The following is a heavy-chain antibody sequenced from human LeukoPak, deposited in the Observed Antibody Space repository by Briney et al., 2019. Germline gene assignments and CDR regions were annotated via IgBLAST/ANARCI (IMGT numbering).Heavy chain of an antibody. V-gene: IGHV1-69*13. CDR3: ARVRGVLLAEDWFDP. D-gene: IGHD3-10*01. CDR2: IIPIFGTA. CDR1: GGTFSSYA. J-gene: IGHJ5*02. Sequence: SVKVSCKAPGGTFSSYAISWVRQAPGQGLEWMGGIIPIFGTANYAQKFQGRVTITADESTSTAYMELSSLRSEDTAVYYCARVRGVLLAEDWFDPWGQGTLVTVSS.